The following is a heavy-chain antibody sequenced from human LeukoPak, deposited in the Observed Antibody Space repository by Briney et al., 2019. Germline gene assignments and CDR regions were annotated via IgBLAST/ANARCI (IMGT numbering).Heavy chain of an antibody. CDR1: GFTFSSYA. D-gene: IGHD5-18*01. Sequence: PGGSLRLSCAASGFTFSSYAMSWVRQAPGKGLEWVSAISGSSSSTYYTDSVKGRFTISRDNSKNTLYLQMNGLRAEDTAVYYCAKRGTAMVQIDYWGQGTLATVSS. CDR2: ISGSSSST. CDR3: AKRGTAMVQIDY. J-gene: IGHJ4*02. V-gene: IGHV3-23*01.